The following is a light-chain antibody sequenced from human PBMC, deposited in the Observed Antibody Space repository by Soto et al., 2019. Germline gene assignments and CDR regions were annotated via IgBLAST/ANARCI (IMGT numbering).Light chain of an antibody. CDR3: RESGA. CDR1: QNVISTY. CDR2: GAS. Sequence: EVVLTQSPGTLSLSPGERATLSCRASQNVISTYLAWYQQKPGQAPRLLLYGASNRATGIPDRFRGSGSGTAFTLTITRLEPEDFAVYYYRESGAVGPGTRVYVK. V-gene: IGKV3-20*01. J-gene: IGKJ3*01.